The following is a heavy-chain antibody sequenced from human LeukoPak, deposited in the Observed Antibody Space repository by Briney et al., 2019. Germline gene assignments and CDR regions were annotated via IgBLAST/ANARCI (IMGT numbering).Heavy chain of an antibody. CDR2: FDPEDGET. Sequence: ASVKVSCKVSGYTLTELSMHWVRQAPGKGLEWMGGFDPEDGETIYAQKFQGRVTMTEDTSTDTAYMELSSLRSEDTAVYYCATLARGSYYVVDFDFWGQGTLVTVSS. V-gene: IGHV1-24*01. CDR3: ATLARGSYYVVDFDF. J-gene: IGHJ4*02. CDR1: GYTLTELS. D-gene: IGHD1-26*01.